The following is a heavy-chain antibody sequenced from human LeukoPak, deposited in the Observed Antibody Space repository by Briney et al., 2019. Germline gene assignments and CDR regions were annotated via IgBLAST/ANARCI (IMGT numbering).Heavy chain of an antibody. Sequence: GASVKVSCKASGYTFIDYYMHWVRQAPGQGLEWMGWINPNSGGTDYAQKFQDRVTMTRDTSISTAYMELSRLTSDDTAVYYCASGYYDSSNYYPDAFDIWGQGTMVTVSS. D-gene: IGHD3-22*01. CDR1: GYTFIDYY. J-gene: IGHJ3*02. CDR2: INPNSGGT. CDR3: ASGYYDSSNYYPDAFDI. V-gene: IGHV1-2*02.